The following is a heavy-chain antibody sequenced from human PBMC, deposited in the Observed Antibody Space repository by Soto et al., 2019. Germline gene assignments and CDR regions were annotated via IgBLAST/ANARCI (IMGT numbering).Heavy chain of an antibody. D-gene: IGHD5-18*01. Sequence: PSETLSLTCTVSGGSISSGGYYWSWIRQHPGKGLEWIGYIYYSGSTYYNPSLKSRVTISVDTSKNQFSLKLSSVTAADTAVYYCAAMVTFYYYGMDVWGQGTTVTVSS. CDR2: IYYSGST. CDR1: GGSISSGGYY. CDR3: AAMVTFYYYGMDV. V-gene: IGHV4-31*03. J-gene: IGHJ6*02.